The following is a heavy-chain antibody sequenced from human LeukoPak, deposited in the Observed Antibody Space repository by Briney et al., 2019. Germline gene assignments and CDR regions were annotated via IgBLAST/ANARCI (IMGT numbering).Heavy chain of an antibody. CDR3: ARDYGGSSPFDY. CDR1: GFTFSSYE. D-gene: IGHD4-23*01. Sequence: GGSLRLSCAASGFTFSSYEMHWVRQAPGKGLEWVSYISSSGSTIHYADSVKGRFTISRDNAKNSLYLQMNSLRAEDTAVYYCARDYGGSSPFDYWGQGTLVTVSS. J-gene: IGHJ4*02. V-gene: IGHV3-48*03. CDR2: ISSSGSTI.